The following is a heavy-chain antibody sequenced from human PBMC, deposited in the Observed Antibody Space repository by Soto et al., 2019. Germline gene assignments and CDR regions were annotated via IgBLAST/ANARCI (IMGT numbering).Heavy chain of an antibody. J-gene: IGHJ6*02. CDR3: ARWPDGYYYYGMDV. CDR2: MNHNSGNT. V-gene: IGHV1-8*01. Sequence: QVQLLQSGAEVKKPGASVKVSCKASGYTFTSYDINWVRQATGQGLEWMGWMNHNSGNTGYAQKFQGRVTMTRNTSISTAYMELSSLRSEDTAVYYCARWPDGYYYYGMDVWGQGTTVTVS. CDR1: GYTFTSYD.